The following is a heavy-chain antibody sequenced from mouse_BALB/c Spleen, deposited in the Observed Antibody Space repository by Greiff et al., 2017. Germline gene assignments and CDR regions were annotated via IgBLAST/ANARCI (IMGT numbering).Heavy chain of an antibody. Sequence: VQGVESGPGLVQPSQSLSITCTVSGFSLTSYGVHWVRQSPGKGLEWLGVIWSGGSTDYNAAFISRLSISKDNSKSQVFFKMNSLQANDTAIYYCATTARATDYYAMDYWGQGTSVTVST. CDR3: ATTARATDYYAMDY. J-gene: IGHJ4*01. CDR2: IWSGGST. CDR1: GFSLTSYG. D-gene: IGHD3-1*01. V-gene: IGHV2-2*02.